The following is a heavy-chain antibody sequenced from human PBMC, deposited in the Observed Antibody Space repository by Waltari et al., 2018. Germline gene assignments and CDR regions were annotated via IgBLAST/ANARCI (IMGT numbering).Heavy chain of an antibody. J-gene: IGHJ5*02. V-gene: IGHV4-59*11. CDR1: GGSISSHY. CDR3: ARDLAAVGTRFDP. D-gene: IGHD6-13*01. Sequence: QVQLQESGPGLVKPSETLSLTCTVSGGSISSHYWSWIRQPPGKGLEWIGYIYYSGSTNYNPSLKSRVTISVDTSKNQFSLKLSSVTAADTAVYYCARDLAAVGTRFDPWGQGTLVTVSS. CDR2: IYYSGST.